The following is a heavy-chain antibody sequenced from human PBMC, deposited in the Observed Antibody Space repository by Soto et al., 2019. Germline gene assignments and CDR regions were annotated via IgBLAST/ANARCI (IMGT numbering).Heavy chain of an antibody. D-gene: IGHD2-2*01. Sequence: PGGSLRLSCAASGFTFSSYAMSWVRQAPGKGLEWVSAISGSGGSTYYADSVKGRFTISRDNSKNTLYLQMNSLRAEDTAVYYCAKLGYCSSTSRYNNWFDPWGQGTLVTVSS. J-gene: IGHJ5*02. CDR3: AKLGYCSSTSRYNNWFDP. V-gene: IGHV3-23*01. CDR1: GFTFSSYA. CDR2: ISGSGGST.